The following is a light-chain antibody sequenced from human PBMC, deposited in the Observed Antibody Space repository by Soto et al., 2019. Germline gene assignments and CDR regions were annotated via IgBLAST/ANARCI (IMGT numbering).Light chain of an antibody. Sequence: EIVLTQSPATLSLSPGERATLSCRASQSVSSYLAWYQQKPGQAPRLLIYDASNRATGIPARFSGSGSGTDFTLTISSLQSEDFAVYYCQHYNYWPYTCGQGTKV. J-gene: IGKJ2*01. CDR1: QSVSSY. CDR3: QHYNYWPYT. CDR2: DAS. V-gene: IGKV3-11*01.